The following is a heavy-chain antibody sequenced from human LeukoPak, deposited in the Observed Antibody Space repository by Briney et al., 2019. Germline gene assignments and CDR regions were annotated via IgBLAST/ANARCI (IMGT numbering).Heavy chain of an antibody. J-gene: IGHJ6*03. Sequence: GGSLRLSFAASVFTLRDYYMSWIRQAPGKGLEWVSYISSAGSTIYYADSVKGRFTISRDNAKNSLYLQMNSLRVEDTAVYYCARPYYDSSGYYFYYYYMDVWGKGTTVTVS. V-gene: IGHV3-11*01. CDR1: VFTLRDYY. CDR2: ISSAGSTI. CDR3: ARPYYDSSGYYFYYYYMDV. D-gene: IGHD3-22*01.